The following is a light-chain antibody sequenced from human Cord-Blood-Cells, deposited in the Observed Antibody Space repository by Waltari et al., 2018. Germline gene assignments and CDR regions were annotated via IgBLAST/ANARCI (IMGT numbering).Light chain of an antibody. CDR2: EVS. CDR1: SSDVGGYNY. J-gene: IGLJ1*01. CDR3: SSYAGSNNFV. V-gene: IGLV2-8*01. Sequence: QSALTQPPSASGSPGQSVTIPCTGTSSDVGGYNYVSWYQQHQGKAPKLMIYEVSKRPSGVPDRFSGSKSGNTASLTVSGLQAEDEADYYCSSYAGSNNFVFGTGTKVTVL.